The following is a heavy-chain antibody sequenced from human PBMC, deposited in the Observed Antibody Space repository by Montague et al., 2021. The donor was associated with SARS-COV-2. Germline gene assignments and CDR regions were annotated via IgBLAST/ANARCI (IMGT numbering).Heavy chain of an antibody. CDR1: GDSISSYY. J-gene: IGHJ4*02. D-gene: IGHD1-1*01. Sequence: SETLSLTCSVSGDSISSYYWSRIRQSPGRGLDWIGHIYYTGSAKYNPSLKIRVSISVYTSRRQFSLNLKSVTAADTAVYYCARAQPTCFISNCVNYFDYWGQGAQVTVSS. CDR3: ARAQPTCFISNCVNYFDY. V-gene: IGHV4-59*01. CDR2: IYYTGSA.